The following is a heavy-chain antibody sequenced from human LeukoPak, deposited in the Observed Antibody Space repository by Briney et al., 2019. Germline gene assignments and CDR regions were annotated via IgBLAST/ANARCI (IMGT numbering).Heavy chain of an antibody. CDR3: ARGFSSGWCYFDY. V-gene: IGHV1-46*01. Sequence: ASVKVSCKASGYTFTSYDINWVRQATGQGLEWMGIINPSGGSTSYAQKFQDRVTMTRDTSTSTVYMELSSLKSEDTAVYYCARGFSSGWCYFDYWGQGTLVTVSS. J-gene: IGHJ4*02. CDR1: GYTFTSYD. CDR2: INPSGGST. D-gene: IGHD6-19*01.